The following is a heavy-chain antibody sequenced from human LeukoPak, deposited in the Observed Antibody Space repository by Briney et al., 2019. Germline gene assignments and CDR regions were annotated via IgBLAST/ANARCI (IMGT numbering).Heavy chain of an antibody. CDR2: ISGSGGST. D-gene: IGHD6-19*01. CDR1: GFTFSSYA. CDR3: AKVGSSGWYEENH. J-gene: IGHJ5*02. V-gene: IGHV3-23*01. Sequence: GGSLRLSCAASGFTFSSYAMSWVRQAPGKGLEWVSTISGSGGSTYYVDSVKGRFTISRDNSKNTLYLQMNSLRAEDTAVYYCAKVGSSGWYEENHWGQGTLVTVSS.